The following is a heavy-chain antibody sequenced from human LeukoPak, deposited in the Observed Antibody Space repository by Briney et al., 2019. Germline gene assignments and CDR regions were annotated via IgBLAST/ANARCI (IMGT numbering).Heavy chain of an antibody. V-gene: IGHV3-48*01. D-gene: IGHD6-6*01. CDR1: GFTFSSYS. J-gene: IGHJ5*02. CDR3: AREGRRDSSSFHVRRLDWFDP. Sequence: PGGSLRLSCAASGFTFSSYSMNWVRQAPGKGLEWVSYISSSSSTIYYADSVKGRFTISRDNAKNSLYLQMNSLRAEDTAVYYCAREGRRDSSSFHVRRLDWFDPWGQGTLVTVSS. CDR2: ISSSSSTI.